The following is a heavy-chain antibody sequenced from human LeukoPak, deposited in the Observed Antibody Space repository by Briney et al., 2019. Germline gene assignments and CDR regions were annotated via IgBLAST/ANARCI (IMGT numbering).Heavy chain of an antibody. CDR1: GFTFSSYA. D-gene: IGHD5-24*01. J-gene: IGHJ4*02. V-gene: IGHV3-30-3*01. Sequence: GGSLRLSCAASGFTFSSYAMHWVRQAPGKGLEWVAVISYDGSNKYYADSVKGRFTISRDNSKNTLYLQMNSLRAEDTAVYYCARGDRRWLQFNFFDYWGQGTLVTVSS. CDR2: ISYDGSNK. CDR3: ARGDRRWLQFNFFDY.